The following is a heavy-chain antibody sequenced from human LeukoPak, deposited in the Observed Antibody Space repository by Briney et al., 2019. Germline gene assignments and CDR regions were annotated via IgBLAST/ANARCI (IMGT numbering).Heavy chain of an antibody. CDR3: ASLVGGRSGYEPIDY. CDR2: IIPIFGTA. V-gene: IGHV1-69*06. Sequence: GASVKVSCKASGGTFSSYAISWVRQAPGQGLEWMGGIIPIFGTANYAQKFQGRVTITADKSTSTAYMELSSLRSEDTAVYYCASLVGGRSGYEPIDYWGQGTLVTVSS. CDR1: GGTFSSYA. J-gene: IGHJ4*02. D-gene: IGHD5-12*01.